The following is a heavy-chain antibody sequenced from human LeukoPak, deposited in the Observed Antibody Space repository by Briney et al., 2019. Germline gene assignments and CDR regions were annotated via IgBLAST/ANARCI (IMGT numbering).Heavy chain of an antibody. Sequence: PGGSLRLSCAASGFTFRKYWMSWVRQAPGKGLEWVANINQDGSETYYADPVKGRFTMSRDNGKNSLDLQMNSLRAEDTAVYYCARPELPGWSVLSDLWGQGTLVTVSS. D-gene: IGHD2-15*01. CDR1: GFTFRKYW. V-gene: IGHV3-7*01. J-gene: IGHJ4*02. CDR2: INQDGSET. CDR3: ARPELPGWSVLSDL.